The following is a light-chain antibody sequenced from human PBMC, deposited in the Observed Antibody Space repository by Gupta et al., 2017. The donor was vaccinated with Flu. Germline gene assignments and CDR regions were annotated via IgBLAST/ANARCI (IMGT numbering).Light chain of an antibody. J-gene: IGKJ4*02. CDR2: AAS. V-gene: IGKV1-39*01. CDR1: QRVSNF. Sequence: PSSLSASVGDRVIITCRASQRVSNFLNWDQQKPGKAPKLLIYAASTLQGGAPSRFSGSGSGTDFTLTINRLQPEDFATYYCHQGDSTPNTFGRGTTVEIK. CDR3: HQGDSTPNT.